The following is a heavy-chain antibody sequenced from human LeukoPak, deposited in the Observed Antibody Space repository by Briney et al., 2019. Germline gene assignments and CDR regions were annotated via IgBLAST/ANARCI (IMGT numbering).Heavy chain of an antibody. J-gene: IGHJ4*02. Sequence: PGRSLRLSCAASGFTFDDYAMHWVRQAPGKGLEWVSGISWNSGSIGYADSVKGRFTISRDNAKNSLYLQMNSLRAEDTALYYCAKDMTGTTSGAFDYWGQGTLVTVSS. CDR1: GFTFDDYA. CDR3: AKDMTGTTSGAFDY. V-gene: IGHV3-9*01. CDR2: ISWNSGSI. D-gene: IGHD1-1*01.